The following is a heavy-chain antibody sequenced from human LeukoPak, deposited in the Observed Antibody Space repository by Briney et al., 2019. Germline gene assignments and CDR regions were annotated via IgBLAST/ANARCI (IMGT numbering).Heavy chain of an antibody. V-gene: IGHV3-30-3*01. CDR2: ISYDGSNK. CDR1: GFTFSSYA. CDR3: ARLTRRGYGSGSPSEY. J-gene: IGHJ4*02. Sequence: GRSLRLSCAASGFTFSSYAMHWVRQAPGKGLEWVAVISYDGSNKYYADSVKGRFTISRDNSKNTLYLQMNSLRAEDTAVYYCARLTRRGYGSGSPSEYWGQGTLVTVFS. D-gene: IGHD3-10*01.